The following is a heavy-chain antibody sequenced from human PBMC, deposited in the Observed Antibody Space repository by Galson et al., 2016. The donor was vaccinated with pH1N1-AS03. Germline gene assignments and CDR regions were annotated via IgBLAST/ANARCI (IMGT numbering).Heavy chain of an antibody. V-gene: IGHV3-23*01. CDR2: ISVTGGST. CDR1: GFTFSSYG. CDR3: VRPSSGSFRY. Sequence: SLRLSCATSGFTFSSYGMTWVRQAPGKGLEWVSSISVTGGSTYYADSVKGRFTISRDHSKNTLYLQMSALRPEDTAVYYCVRPSSGSFRYWGPGTLVTVSS. D-gene: IGHD1-26*01. J-gene: IGHJ4*02.